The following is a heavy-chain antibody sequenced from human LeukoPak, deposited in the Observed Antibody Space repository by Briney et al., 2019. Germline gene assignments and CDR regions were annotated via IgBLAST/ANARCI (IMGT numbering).Heavy chain of an antibody. J-gene: IGHJ5*02. D-gene: IGHD2-15*01. CDR1: GYTLTELS. Sequence: GASVKVSCKVSGYTLTELSMHWVRQAPGRGLEWMGGFDPEDGETIYAQKFQGGVTMTEDTSTDTAYMELSSLRSEDTAVYYCATLRPIVVVVAATLANWFDPWGQGTLVTVSS. CDR2: FDPEDGET. V-gene: IGHV1-24*01. CDR3: ATLRPIVVVVAATLANWFDP.